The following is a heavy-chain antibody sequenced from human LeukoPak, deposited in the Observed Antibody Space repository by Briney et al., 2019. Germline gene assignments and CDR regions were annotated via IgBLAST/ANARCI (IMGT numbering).Heavy chain of an antibody. CDR1: GFTFSSYG. D-gene: IGHD3-10*01. V-gene: IGHV3-30*18. Sequence: GGSLRLSCAASGFTFSSYGMHWVRQAPGKGLEWVAVISYDGSNKYYADSVKGRFTISRDNSKNTLYLQMNSLRAEDTAVYYCAKPYYGSGSYGDFQHWGQGTLVTVSS. J-gene: IGHJ1*01. CDR3: AKPYYGSGSYGDFQH. CDR2: ISYDGSNK.